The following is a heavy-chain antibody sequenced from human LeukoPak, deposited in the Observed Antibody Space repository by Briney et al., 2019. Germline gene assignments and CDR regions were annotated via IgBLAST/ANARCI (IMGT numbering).Heavy chain of an antibody. CDR1: GYTFTGYY. D-gene: IGHD3-22*01. CDR3: ARGPDPGLWDYYDSSGYYYPLSY. Sequence: RASVKVSCKASGYTFTGYYMHWVRQAPGQGLEWMGWINPNSGGTNYAQKFQGRVTMARDTSISTAYMELSRLRSEDTAVYYCARGPDPGLWDYYDSSGYYYPLSYWGQGTLVTVSS. V-gene: IGHV1-2*02. J-gene: IGHJ4*02. CDR2: INPNSGGT.